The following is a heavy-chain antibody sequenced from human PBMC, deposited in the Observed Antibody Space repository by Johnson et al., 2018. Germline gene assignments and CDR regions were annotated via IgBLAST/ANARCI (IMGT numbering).Heavy chain of an antibody. J-gene: IGHJ6*03. CDR2: IIPIFGTA. V-gene: IGHV1-69*12. D-gene: IGHD2-2*01. Sequence: QVQLVQSGAEVKKPGSSVKVSCKASGGTFSSYAISWVRQAPGQGLEWMGGIIPIFGTANYAQKFQGRVTITAAESTSTANMELSSRRSEDTAVYYCARVNCSSTSCYGHYYYMDVWGKGTTVTVSS. CDR3: ARVNCSSTSCYGHYYYMDV. CDR1: GGTFSSYA.